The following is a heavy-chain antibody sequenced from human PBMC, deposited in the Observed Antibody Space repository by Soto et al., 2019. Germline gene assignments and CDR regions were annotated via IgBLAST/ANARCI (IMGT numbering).Heavy chain of an antibody. V-gene: IGHV3-66*01. CDR2: IYSGGST. CDR1: GFTVSSNH. Sequence: PGGSLRLSCAASGFTVSSNHMSWVRQAPGKGLEWVSVIYSGGSTYYADSVKGRFTISRDNSKNTLYLQMNSLRAEDTAVYYCAREDRYCSGGSCPGGFQHWGQGTLVTVSS. J-gene: IGHJ1*01. CDR3: AREDRYCSGGSCPGGFQH. D-gene: IGHD2-15*01.